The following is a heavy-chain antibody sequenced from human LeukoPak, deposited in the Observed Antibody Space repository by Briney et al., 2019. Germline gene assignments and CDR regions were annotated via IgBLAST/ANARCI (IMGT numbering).Heavy chain of an antibody. CDR1: GFTFSDYY. J-gene: IGHJ4*02. CDR2: ISSSGSTI. V-gene: IGHV3-11*04. D-gene: IGHD6-13*01. CDR3: AKAGYSSSRFDY. Sequence: GGSLRLSCAASGFTFSDYYMNWIRQAPGKGLEWVSYISSSGSTIYYADSVKGRFTISRDNAKNSLSLQMNSLRVEDTAVYYCAKAGYSSSRFDYWGQGTLVTVSS.